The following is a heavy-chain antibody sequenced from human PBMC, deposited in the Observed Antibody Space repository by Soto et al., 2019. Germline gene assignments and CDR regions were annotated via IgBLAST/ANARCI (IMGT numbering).Heavy chain of an antibody. CDR2: FRTGGDDGTT. CDR3: AKKVNSGPGGQYFDY. Sequence: ESGGGLVQPGGSLRLSCAASGFTFSSYSMSWVRQAPGKGLEWVSGFRTGGDDGTTYYADSVKGRFTISRDNSKNTLFLQMNSLRVEDTAIYYCAKKVNSGPGGQYFDYWGQGTLVTVSS. D-gene: IGHD1-1*01. J-gene: IGHJ4*02. CDR1: GFTFSSYS. V-gene: IGHV3-23*01.